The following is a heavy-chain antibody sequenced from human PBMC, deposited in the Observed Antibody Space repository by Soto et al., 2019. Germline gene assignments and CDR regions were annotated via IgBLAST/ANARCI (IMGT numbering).Heavy chain of an antibody. CDR2: IYYSGST. J-gene: IGHJ3*02. D-gene: IGHD2-2*01. Sequence: PSETLSLTCTVSGGSISSYYWSWIRQPPGKGLEWIGYIYYSGSTNYNPSLKSRVTISVDTSKNQFSLKLSSVTAADTAVYYCAIVSSFGYTTSCYVAAFDIYGPRTIVTVPS. CDR1: GGSISSYY. V-gene: IGHV4-59*01. CDR3: AIVSSFGYTTSCYVAAFDI.